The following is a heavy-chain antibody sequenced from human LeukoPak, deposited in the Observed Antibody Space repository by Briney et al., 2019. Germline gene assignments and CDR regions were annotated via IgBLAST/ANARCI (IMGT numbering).Heavy chain of an antibody. CDR3: ARGLFVGDAFDI. D-gene: IGHD1-26*01. V-gene: IGHV1-8*01. J-gene: IGHJ3*02. Sequence: ASVKVSCKASGYTFTSYDINWARQATGQGLEWMGWMNPNSGNTGYAQKFQGRVTMTRNTSISTAYMELSSLRSEDTAVYYCARGLFVGDAFDIWGQGTMVTVSS. CDR2: MNPNSGNT. CDR1: GYTFTSYD.